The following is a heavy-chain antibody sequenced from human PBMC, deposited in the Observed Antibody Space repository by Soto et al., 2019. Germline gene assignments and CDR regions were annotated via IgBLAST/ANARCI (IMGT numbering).Heavy chain of an antibody. V-gene: IGHV1-18*01. D-gene: IGHD2-2*01. CDR2: ITPYNGKT. CDR3: ARDTSHYFDH. J-gene: IGHJ4*02. Sequence: QVHLVQSGAEVKKPGASVTVSCKTSGYNFITFGISWVRQAPGQGLEWMGWITPYNGKTNYAQKFQDRVTMTTDTSTGTAYMELRSLRSDDSAVCYCARDTSHYFDHWGQGTLVTVSS. CDR1: GYNFITFG.